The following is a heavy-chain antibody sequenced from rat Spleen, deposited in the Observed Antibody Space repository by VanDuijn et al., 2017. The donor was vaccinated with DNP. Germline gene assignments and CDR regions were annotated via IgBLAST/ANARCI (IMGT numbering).Heavy chain of an antibody. J-gene: IGHJ2*01. D-gene: IGHD1-7*01. Sequence: EVQLVESGGGLVQPGRSLKLSCAASGFSFSNYGMAWVRQAPRKGLEWVATLNYDGNSTHYRDSVKGRFTISRDNAQSTLCLQMDSLRSEDTATYYCARRVPHDNYFDYWGQGVMVTVSS. CDR1: GFSFSNYG. CDR3: ARRVPHDNYFDY. CDR2: LNYDGNST. V-gene: IGHV5-29*01.